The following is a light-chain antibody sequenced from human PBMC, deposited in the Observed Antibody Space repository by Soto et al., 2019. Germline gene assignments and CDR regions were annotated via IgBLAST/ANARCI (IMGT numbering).Light chain of an antibody. J-gene: IGLJ2*01. CDR2: GSN. V-gene: IGLV1-44*01. CDR3: AAWDDSLDGYVV. CDR1: SSNIGSHT. Sequence: QSVLTQPPSTSGTPGQSVTISCSGGSSNIGSHTVKWYQHLPGTAPKLLIYGSNQRPSGVPDRVSGSKSGTSASLAISGIQSEDWADYYCAAWDDSLDGYVVFGGGTKLTLL.